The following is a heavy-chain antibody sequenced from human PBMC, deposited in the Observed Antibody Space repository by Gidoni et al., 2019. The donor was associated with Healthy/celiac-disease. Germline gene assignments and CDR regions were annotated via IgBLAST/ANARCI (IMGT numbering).Heavy chain of an antibody. J-gene: IGHJ6*02. Sequence: EVQLLESGVVLVQPGASLRLSCAPSGFTFTCSAMSWLFPAPGNALEWVSAISVVGGSTYYSDSGKGRGTISRDNSKNTLYLQMNSLRAEDTAVYYWAKDGPEYSSSSDYYGMDVWGQGTTVTVSS. D-gene: IGHD6-6*01. CDR1: GFTFTCSA. V-gene: IGHV3-23*01. CDR2: ISVVGGST. CDR3: AKDGPEYSSSSDYYGMDV.